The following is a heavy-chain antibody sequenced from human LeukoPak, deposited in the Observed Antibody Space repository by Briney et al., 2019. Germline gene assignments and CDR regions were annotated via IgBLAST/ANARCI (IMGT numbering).Heavy chain of an antibody. V-gene: IGHV3-64*01. CDR1: GFTFSSYA. D-gene: IGHD3-10*01. CDR3: ARTGDRWQHFDY. Sequence: GGSLRLSCAASGFTFSSYAMHWVRQAPGKGLEYVSAISSNGGSTYYANSVKGRFTISRDNSKNTLYLQMGSLRAEDMAVYYCARTGDRWQHFDYWGQGTLVTVSS. J-gene: IGHJ4*02. CDR2: ISSNGGST.